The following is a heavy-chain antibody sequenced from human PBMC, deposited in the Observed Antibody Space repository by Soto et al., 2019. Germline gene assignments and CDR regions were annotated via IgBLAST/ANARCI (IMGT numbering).Heavy chain of an antibody. J-gene: IGHJ5*02. CDR3: ARGRFWSGYYTGWFDP. CDR2: IYSGGST. CDR1: GFTVSSNY. V-gene: IGHV3-53*04. D-gene: IGHD3-3*01. Sequence: GGSLRLSCAASGFTVSSNYMSWVRQAPGKGLEWVSVIYSGGSTYYADSVKGRFTISRHNSKNTLYLQMNSLRAEDTAVYYCARGRFWSGYYTGWFDPWGQGTLVTVSS.